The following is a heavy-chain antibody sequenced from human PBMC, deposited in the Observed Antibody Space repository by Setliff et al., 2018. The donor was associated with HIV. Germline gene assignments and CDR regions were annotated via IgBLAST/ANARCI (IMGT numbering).Heavy chain of an antibody. CDR2: ISPSGRT. V-gene: IGHV4-4*02. J-gene: IGHJ4*02. CDR1: GGSISTDNW. Sequence: ASETLSLTCAVSGGSISTDNWWNWVRQTPGKGLEWIGEISPSGRTNYNPSLKSRVTISVVTSKSHFSLKMTSVTAADTAIYFCARGALSLTMTKLLSFFDYWGQGTQVTVSS. CDR3: ARGALSLTMTKLLSFFDY. D-gene: IGHD3-22*01.